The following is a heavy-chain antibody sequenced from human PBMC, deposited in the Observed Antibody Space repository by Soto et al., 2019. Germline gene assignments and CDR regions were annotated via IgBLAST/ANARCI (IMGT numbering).Heavy chain of an antibody. V-gene: IGHV1-3*01. J-gene: IGHJ4*02. D-gene: IGHD2-15*01. CDR3: ARESEGCSGGSCDQKAFDY. CDR1: GYTFTSYG. CDR2: INAGNGNT. Sequence: ASVKVSCKASGYTFTSYGISWVRQAPGQGLEWMGWINAGNGNTKYSQKFQGRVTITRDTSASTAYMELSSLRSEDTAVYYCARESEGCSGGSCDQKAFDYWGQGTLVTVSS.